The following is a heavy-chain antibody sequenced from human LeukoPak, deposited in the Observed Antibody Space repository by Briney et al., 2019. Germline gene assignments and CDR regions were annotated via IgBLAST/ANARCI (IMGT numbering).Heavy chain of an antibody. CDR3: ARDNPFDY. V-gene: IGHV3-30-3*01. CDR1: GFAFSSYP. Sequence: PGGSLRLSCAASGFAFSSYPMHWVRQAPGKGLEWVAVISYDGSNKYYADSVKGRFTISRDNSKNTLYLQMNSLRAEDTAVYYCARDNPFDYWGQGTLVTVSS. CDR2: ISYDGSNK. D-gene: IGHD1-14*01. J-gene: IGHJ4*02.